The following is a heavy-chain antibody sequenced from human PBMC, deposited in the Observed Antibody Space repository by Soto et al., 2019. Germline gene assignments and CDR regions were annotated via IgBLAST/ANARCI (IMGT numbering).Heavy chain of an antibody. CDR2: ISSSGDII. CDR1: GFTFSSYE. Sequence: GGSLRLSCTASGFTFSSYEMNWVRQAPGKGLEWISYISSSGDIIYYADSVKGRFTISRDNAKNSLFLQMSSLRAEDTAVYYCARSPYWYDSSGHLLSVDYWGQGNLVTVSS. J-gene: IGHJ4*02. D-gene: IGHD3-22*01. CDR3: ARSPYWYDSSGHLLSVDY. V-gene: IGHV3-48*03.